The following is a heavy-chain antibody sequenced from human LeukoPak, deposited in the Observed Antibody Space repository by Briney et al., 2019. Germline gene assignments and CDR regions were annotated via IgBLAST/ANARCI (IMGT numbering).Heavy chain of an antibody. CDR2: ISGSGDDT. V-gene: IGHV3-23*01. CDR3: AKDAYGGYFDY. D-gene: IGHD4-23*01. J-gene: IGHJ4*02. Sequence: GGSLRLSCAASGFTFSSCGMSWVRQAPGKGLEWVSVISGSGDDTFYADSVKGRFTISRDNSKNTLYLQMNSLRAEDTAVYYCAKDAYGGYFDYWGQGTLVTVSS. CDR1: GFTFSSCG.